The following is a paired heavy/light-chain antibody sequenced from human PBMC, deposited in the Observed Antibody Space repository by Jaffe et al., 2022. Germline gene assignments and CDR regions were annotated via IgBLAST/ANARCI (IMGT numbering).Heavy chain of an antibody. CDR1: GYTFTSYG. D-gene: IGHD3-16*02. Sequence: QVQLVQSGAEVKKPGASVKVSCKASGYTFTSYGISWVRQAPGQGLEWMGWISAYNGNTNYAQKLQGRVTMTTDTSTSTAYMELRSLRSDDTAVYYCARGPYYDYIWGSYRPLFDYWGQGTLVTVSS. CDR3: ARGPYYDYIWGSYRPLFDY. V-gene: IGHV1-18*01. CDR2: ISAYNGNT. J-gene: IGHJ4*02.
Light chain of an antibody. CDR3: QVWDSSSDYV. CDR1: NIGSKS. V-gene: IGLV3-21*02. Sequence: SYVLTQPPSVSVAPGQTARITCGGNNIGSKSVHWYQQKPGQAPVLVVYDDSDRPSGIPERFSGSNSGNTATLTISRVEAGDEADYYCQVWDSSSDYVFGTGTKVTVL. CDR2: DDS. J-gene: IGLJ1*01.